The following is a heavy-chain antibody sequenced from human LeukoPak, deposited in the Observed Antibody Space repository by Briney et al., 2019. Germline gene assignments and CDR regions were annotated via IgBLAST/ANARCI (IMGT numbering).Heavy chain of an antibody. CDR2: ISSSSSYI. Sequence: GGSLRLSCAASGFTFSSYSMNWVRQAPGKGLEWVSSISSSSSYIYHADSVKGRFTISRDNAKNSLYLQMNSLRAEDTAVYYCARDPNLTGYRRLPEGFDYWGQGTLVTVSS. CDR3: ARDPNLTGYRRLPEGFDY. CDR1: GFTFSSYS. D-gene: IGHD3-9*01. V-gene: IGHV3-21*01. J-gene: IGHJ4*02.